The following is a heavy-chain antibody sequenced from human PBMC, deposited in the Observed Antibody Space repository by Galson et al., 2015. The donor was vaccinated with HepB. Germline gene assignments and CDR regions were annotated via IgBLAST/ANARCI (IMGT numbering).Heavy chain of an antibody. Sequence: SLRLSCAASGFTFSSYGMHWVRQAPGKGLEWVAVISYDGSNKYYADSVKGRFTISRDNSKNTLYLQMNSLRAEDTAVYHCAKADYPRAFDYWGQGTLVTVSS. CDR1: GFTFSSYG. CDR3: AKADYPRAFDY. CDR2: ISYDGSNK. D-gene: IGHD3-16*01. V-gene: IGHV3-30*18. J-gene: IGHJ4*02.